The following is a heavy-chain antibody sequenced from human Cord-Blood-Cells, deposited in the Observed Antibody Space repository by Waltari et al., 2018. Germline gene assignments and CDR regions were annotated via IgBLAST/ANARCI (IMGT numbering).Heavy chain of an antibody. Sequence: QVQLVQSGAEVKKPGASVKVSCKASGYTFTSYDINWVRQATGQGLEWMGWKNPNSGNTGYAQKFQGRVTMTRNTSISTAYMELSSLRSEDTAVYYCASAQTDYDFWSGYYTAFDIWGQGTMVTVSS. CDR1: GYTFTSYD. J-gene: IGHJ3*02. V-gene: IGHV1-8*01. CDR2: KNPNSGNT. CDR3: ASAQTDYDFWSGYYTAFDI. D-gene: IGHD3-3*01.